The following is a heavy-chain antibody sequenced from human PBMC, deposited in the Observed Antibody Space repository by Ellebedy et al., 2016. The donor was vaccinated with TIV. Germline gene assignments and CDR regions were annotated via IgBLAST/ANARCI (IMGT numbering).Heavy chain of an antibody. CDR3: ARGGGDRPHALDL. D-gene: IGHD3-10*01. CDR2: IYYSGTT. V-gene: IGHV4-30-4*01. J-gene: IGHJ3*01. Sequence: MPSETLSLTCTVSGGSMISDDHYWSWVRQPPGKGLEWISHIYYSGTTYYNPSLKHRLTLSIDRSKGQVSLKLASVTAADTAGYYCARGGGDRPHALDLWGQGTMVTVSS. CDR1: GGSMISDDHY.